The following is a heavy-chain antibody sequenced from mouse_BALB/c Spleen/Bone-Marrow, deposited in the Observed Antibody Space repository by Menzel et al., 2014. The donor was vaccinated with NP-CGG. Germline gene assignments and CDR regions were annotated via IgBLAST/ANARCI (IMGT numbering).Heavy chain of an antibody. CDR3: AREGGHYDAMDY. CDR2: IYPYNGAT. CDR1: GYTFTDYN. J-gene: IGHJ4*01. V-gene: IGHV1S29*02. Sequence: EVQLHQSGPELVNPGASIKISCKASGYTFTDYNIHWVKQSHGKSLEWIGYIYPYNGATGYNQKFNIKATLTVDKSSSTAYMELRSLTSEDSTVYYCAREGGHYDAMDYWGQGTSVTVSS. D-gene: IGHD1-2*01.